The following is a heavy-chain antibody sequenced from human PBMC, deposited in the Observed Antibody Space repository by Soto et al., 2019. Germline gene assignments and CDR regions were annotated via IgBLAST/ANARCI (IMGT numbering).Heavy chain of an antibody. Sequence: GGSLRLSYAASGFTFSSYSMNWVRQAPGKGLEWVSSISSSSSYIYYADSVKGRFTISRDNAKNSLYLQMNSLRAEDTAVYYCARDYYDYVWGSYRLAPDYWGQGXLVTVSS. CDR3: ARDYYDYVWGSYRLAPDY. CDR1: GFTFSSYS. J-gene: IGHJ4*02. D-gene: IGHD3-16*02. CDR2: ISSSSSYI. V-gene: IGHV3-21*01.